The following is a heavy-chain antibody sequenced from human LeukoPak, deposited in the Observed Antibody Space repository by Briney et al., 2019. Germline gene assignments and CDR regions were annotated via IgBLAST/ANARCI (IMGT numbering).Heavy chain of an antibody. D-gene: IGHD6-13*01. CDR2: ISAYNGNT. CDR3: ASHSSSWGFDY. V-gene: IGHV1-18*01. J-gene: IGHJ4*02. CDR1: GYTFTSCG. Sequence: ASVKVSCKASGYTFTSCGISWVRQAPGQGLEWMGWISAYNGNTNYTQKLQGRVTMTTDTSTSTAYMELRSLRSDDTAVYYCASHSSSWGFDYWGQGTLVTVSS.